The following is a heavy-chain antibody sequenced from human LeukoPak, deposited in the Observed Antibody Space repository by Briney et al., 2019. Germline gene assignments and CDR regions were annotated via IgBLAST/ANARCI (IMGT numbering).Heavy chain of an antibody. D-gene: IGHD4-23*01. CDR2: IYYSGST. CDR1: GGSISSSSYY. V-gene: IGHV4-39*02. CDR3: AGDSQTTVLTALSL. Sequence: SETLSLTCTVSGGSISSSSYYWGWIRQPPGKGLEWIGSIYYSGSTYYNPSLKSRVTISVDTSKNQFSLKLSSVTAADTAVYYCAGDSQTTVLTALSLWGQGTLVTVSS. J-gene: IGHJ4*02.